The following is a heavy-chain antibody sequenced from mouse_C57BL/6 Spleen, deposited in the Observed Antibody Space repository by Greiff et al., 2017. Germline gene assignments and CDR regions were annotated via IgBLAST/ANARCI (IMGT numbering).Heavy chain of an antibody. CDR3: TSPPSLLWLRRRYFDV. D-gene: IGHD2-2*01. Sequence: EVQLQQSGGGLVQPGGSMKLSCAASGFTFSDAWMDWVRQSPEKGLEWVAEIRNKANNHATYYAESVKGRFTISRDDSKSSVYLQMNSLRAEDTGIYYCTSPPSLLWLRRRYFDVWGTGTTVTVSS. J-gene: IGHJ1*03. CDR2: IRNKANNHAT. CDR1: GFTFSDAW. V-gene: IGHV6-6*01.